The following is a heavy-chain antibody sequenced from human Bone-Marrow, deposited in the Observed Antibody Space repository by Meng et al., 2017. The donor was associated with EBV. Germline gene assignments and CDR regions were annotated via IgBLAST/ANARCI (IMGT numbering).Heavy chain of an antibody. CDR1: GYSFSNYY. CDR2: ISPSGGST. Sequence: VQPVQPGAKVKKPGASVKVSCKPSGYSFSNYYIYWVRQAPGQGLEWIGAISPSGGSTAYAQNFQGRVTVTRDTSASTVYMELYSLTSADTAVYYCARDAGYCGTSACYHFAFWGQGTLVTVSS. CDR3: ARDAGYCGTSACYHFAF. V-gene: IGHV1-46*01. J-gene: IGHJ4*02. D-gene: IGHD2-2*01.